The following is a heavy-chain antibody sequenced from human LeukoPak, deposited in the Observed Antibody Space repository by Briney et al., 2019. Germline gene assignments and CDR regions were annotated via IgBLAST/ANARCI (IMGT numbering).Heavy chain of an antibody. CDR1: GGSISSYY. D-gene: IGHD1-26*01. Sequence: SETLSLTCTVSGGSISSYYWSWTRQPPGKGLEWIGYIYYNGSPNYSPSLKSRVTISLDTSKNQFSLTLTSVSAADTAVYYCARSGSYYVPTFDYWGQGTLVTVSS. CDR3: ARSGSYYVPTFDY. J-gene: IGHJ4*02. V-gene: IGHV4-59*01. CDR2: IYYNGSP.